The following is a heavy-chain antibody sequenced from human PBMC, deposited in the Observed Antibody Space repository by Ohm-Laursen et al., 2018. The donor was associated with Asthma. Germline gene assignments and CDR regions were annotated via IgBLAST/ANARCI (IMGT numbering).Heavy chain of an antibody. J-gene: IGHJ4*02. CDR3: ARAYPDLIDN. V-gene: IGHV3-74*03. D-gene: IGHD1-14*01. CDR2: IKSDGSIT. CDR1: GFTFSTYW. Sequence: SLRLSCAASGFTFSTYWMHWVRQAAGKGLVWVSRIKSDGSITTYADSVRGRFTISRDNAKNTLYLQMNSLRVEDTAVYYCARAYPDLIDNWGQGTLVTVSS.